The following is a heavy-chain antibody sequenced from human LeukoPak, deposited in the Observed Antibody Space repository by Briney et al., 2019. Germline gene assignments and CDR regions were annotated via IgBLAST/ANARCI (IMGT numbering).Heavy chain of an antibody. CDR3: ALIPGGSWAFDY. CDR1: EYTFSVYH. V-gene: IGHV1-2*02. J-gene: IGHJ4*02. D-gene: IGHD6-13*01. CDR2: IKPDSGYT. Sequence: GASVKVSCKASEYTFSVYHIHWGRQAPGPRLEGRAWIKPDSGYTNYAQKFQGRVTMTRDTSIRTAYMEVRSLRPDDTAVYYCALIPGGSWAFDYWGQGTLVTVSS.